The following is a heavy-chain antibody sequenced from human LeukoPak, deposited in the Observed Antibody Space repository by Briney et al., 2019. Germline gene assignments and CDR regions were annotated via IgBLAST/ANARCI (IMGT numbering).Heavy chain of an antibody. CDR3: ARDPGYGLGVDYGDY. D-gene: IGHD3-10*01. V-gene: IGHV3-66*01. CDR2: IHRGGNT. J-gene: IGHJ4*02. Sequence: GGSLRLSCAASGFTVSGNYMSWVRQAPGKGLEWLSVIHRGGNTYYADSVKGRFTISRDSSKDTVFLQMDSLRAEDTAVYYCARDPGYGLGVDYGDYWGQGTLVTVSS. CDR1: GFTVSGNY.